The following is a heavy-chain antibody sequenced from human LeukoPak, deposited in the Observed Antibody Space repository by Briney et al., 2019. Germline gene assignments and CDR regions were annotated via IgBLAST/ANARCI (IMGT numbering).Heavy chain of an antibody. V-gene: IGHV4-39*01. J-gene: IGHJ4*02. CDR2: IYYSGSA. CDR1: GGSIISSAYS. Sequence: PSETLSLTCTVSGGSIISSAYSWGWIRQPPGKGLEYIGNIYYSGSAYYNPSLKSRVTLSVDTSNNQFSLRLTSVTAADTAVYYCARLPRMYGSGSTLVDYWGQGTLVTVSS. D-gene: IGHD3-10*01. CDR3: ARLPRMYGSGSTLVDY.